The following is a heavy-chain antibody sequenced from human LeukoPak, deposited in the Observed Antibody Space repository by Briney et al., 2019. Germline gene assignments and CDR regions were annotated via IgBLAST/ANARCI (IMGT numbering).Heavy chain of an antibody. D-gene: IGHD3-22*01. CDR1: GGSFSGYY. CDR2: INHSGST. V-gene: IGHV4-34*01. CDR3: ARAHDSSGYYYVGVFDY. Sequence: PSETLSLTCAVYGGSFSGYYWSWIRQPPGKGLEWIGEINHSGSTNYNPSLKSRVTISVDTSKNQFSLKLSSVTAADTAVYYCARAHDSSGYYYVGVFDYWGQGTLVTASS. J-gene: IGHJ4*02.